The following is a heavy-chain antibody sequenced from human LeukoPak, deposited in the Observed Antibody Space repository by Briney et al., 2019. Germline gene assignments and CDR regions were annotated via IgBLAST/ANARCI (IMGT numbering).Heavy chain of an antibody. CDR2: ISAGGDYT. Sequence: GGSLRLSCAASGFTFSSYAMSWVRQAPGKGLEWVSVISAGGDYTYYADSVKGRFTISRDNFKNTLHLQMNSLRADDTAVYYCSNRPVLGHHDHWGQGTLVTVSS. CDR3: SNRPVLGHHDH. CDR1: GFTFSSYA. J-gene: IGHJ5*02. D-gene: IGHD2/OR15-2a*01. V-gene: IGHV3-23*01.